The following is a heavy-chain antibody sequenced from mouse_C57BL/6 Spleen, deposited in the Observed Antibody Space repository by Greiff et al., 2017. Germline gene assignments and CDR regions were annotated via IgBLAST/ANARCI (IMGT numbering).Heavy chain of an antibody. J-gene: IGHJ4*01. D-gene: IGHD2-4*01. CDR3: ARYLPYDYALGY. V-gene: IGHV7-3*01. CDR1: GFTFTDYY. Sequence: EVMLVESGGGLVQPGGSLSLSCAASGFTFTDYYMSWVRQPPGKALEWLGFIRNKANGYTPEYSSSVKGRFTISRDNSQSILYLQMNALRAEDSATYYCARYLPYDYALGYWGQGTSVTVSS. CDR2: IRNKANGYTP.